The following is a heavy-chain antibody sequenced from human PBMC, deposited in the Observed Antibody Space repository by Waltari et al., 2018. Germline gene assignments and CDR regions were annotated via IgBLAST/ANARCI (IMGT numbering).Heavy chain of an antibody. CDR1: GFTFSTSA. CDR3: AKDADYDSSGYVYDY. J-gene: IGHJ4*02. CDR2: IRGSGSGT. V-gene: IGHV3-23*01. Sequence: EVQLLESGGGWEQRGGSLRLSCAASGFTFSTSAMTWVGQAPGKGLGGVSVIRGSGSGTYYADPVKGRFTISRDNSKNTLYLQMNSLRGEDTAVYYCAKDADYDSSGYVYDYWGQGTLVTVSS. D-gene: IGHD3-22*01.